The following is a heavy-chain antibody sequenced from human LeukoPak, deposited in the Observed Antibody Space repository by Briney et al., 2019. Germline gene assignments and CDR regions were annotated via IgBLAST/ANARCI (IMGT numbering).Heavy chain of an antibody. J-gene: IGHJ4*02. CDR3: ARNDKGIVGLFDY. D-gene: IGHD1-26*01. V-gene: IGHV3-7*01. CDR1: GFTFSNYW. CDR2: IKQDGSAK. Sequence: GGSLRLSCEGSGFTFSNYWMGWVRQAPGKGLEWVAHIKQDGSAKYYVDSVKGRFTISRDNAKNSLYLDMHSLRAEDTAVYYCARNDKGIVGLFDYWGQGTLVTVSS.